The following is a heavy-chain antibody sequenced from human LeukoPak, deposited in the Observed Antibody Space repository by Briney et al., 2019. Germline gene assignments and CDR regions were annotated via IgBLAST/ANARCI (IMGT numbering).Heavy chain of an antibody. CDR1: GYTFTSYD. J-gene: IGHJ5*02. Sequence: ASVKVSCKASGYTFTSYDINWGRQAPGQGLEWMGWMNPNSGNTGYAQKFQGRVTMTRNTSISTAYMELSSLRSEDTAVYYCARVPARYNWNDLTGHNWFDPWGQGTLVTVSS. CDR2: MNPNSGNT. CDR3: ARVPARYNWNDLTGHNWFDP. D-gene: IGHD1-1*01. V-gene: IGHV1-8*01.